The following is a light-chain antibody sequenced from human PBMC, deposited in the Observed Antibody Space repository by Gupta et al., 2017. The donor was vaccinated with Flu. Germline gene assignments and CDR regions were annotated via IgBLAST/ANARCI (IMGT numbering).Light chain of an antibody. J-gene: IGLJ2*01. Sequence: SALTQPASVSGPPGQSITMSCTGSSSDVGGYNYVSWYQQHPGKAPKLIGYDGNNRPAGVSKRGAGSKPGNTAFLTISGLQAEDEAYEECSSSTRSSTVVGGRGTKLTVL. CDR2: DGN. CDR3: SSSTRSSTVV. V-gene: IGLV2-14*03. CDR1: SSDVGGYNY.